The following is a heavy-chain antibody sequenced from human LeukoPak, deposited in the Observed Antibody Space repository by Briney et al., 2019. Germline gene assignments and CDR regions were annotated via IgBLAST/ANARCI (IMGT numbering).Heavy chain of an antibody. V-gene: IGHV1-69*06. CDR2: IIPVLGPA. J-gene: IGHJ6*03. D-gene: IGHD3-22*01. CDR3: AGDYYDSSGYYWSGDDYYYSMDV. CDR1: GGTFSSYA. Sequence: SMKVSCKASGGTFSSYAISWVRQAPGQGLEWMGRIIPVLGPANYAQKFQGRVTITADKSTSTAYMELSSLRSEDTAVYYCAGDYYDSSGYYWSGDDYYYSMDVWGKGTTVTVSS.